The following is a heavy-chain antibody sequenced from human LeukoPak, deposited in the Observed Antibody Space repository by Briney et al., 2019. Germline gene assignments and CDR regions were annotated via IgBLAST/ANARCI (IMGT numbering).Heavy chain of an antibody. CDR2: INPDSGGT. J-gene: IGHJ4*02. Sequence: GASVKVSCKASGYTFTGFYMHWVRQAPGQGLEWVGWINPDSGGTNYAQKFQGRVTVTRDTSISTAYMELSRLTSDDTAVYYCARLNSGYDYFDYWGQGTLVTVSS. CDR1: GYTFTGFY. V-gene: IGHV1-2*02. D-gene: IGHD5-12*01. CDR3: ARLNSGYDYFDY.